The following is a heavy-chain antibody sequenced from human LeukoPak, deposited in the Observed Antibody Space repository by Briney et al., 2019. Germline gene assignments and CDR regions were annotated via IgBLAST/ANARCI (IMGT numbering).Heavy chain of an antibody. D-gene: IGHD1-26*01. CDR2: ISSSSSYI. V-gene: IGHV3-21*01. CDR3: ARDPSGRFAFDI. Sequence: GGSLRLSCAASGFTFSSYSMNWVRQAPGKGLEWVSSISSSSSYIYYADSVEGRFTISRDNAKNSLYLQMNSLRAEDTAVYYCARDPSGRFAFDIWGQGTMVTVSS. CDR1: GFTFSSYS. J-gene: IGHJ3*02.